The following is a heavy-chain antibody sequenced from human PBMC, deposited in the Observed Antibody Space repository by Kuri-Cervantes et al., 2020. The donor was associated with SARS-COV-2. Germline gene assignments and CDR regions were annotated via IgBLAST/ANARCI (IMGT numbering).Heavy chain of an antibody. CDR1: GFTFSSYG. Sequence: GESLKISCAASGFTFSSYGTHWVRQAPGKGLEWVAFIRYDGSNKYYADSVKGRFTISRDSSKNTLYLQMNSLRAEDTAVYYCARDETVTMVRGVIIRPEIAPVWGSFDYWGQGTLVTVSS. J-gene: IGHJ4*02. D-gene: IGHD3-10*01. V-gene: IGHV3-30*02. CDR2: IRYDGSNK. CDR3: ARDETVTMVRGVIIRPEIAPVWGSFDY.